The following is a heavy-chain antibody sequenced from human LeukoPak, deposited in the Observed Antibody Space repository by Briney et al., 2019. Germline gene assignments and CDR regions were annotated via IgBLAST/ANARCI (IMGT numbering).Heavy chain of an antibody. Sequence: SETLSLTCTVSGVSITSHFWSWIRQSPGQGLEWIGYAYFNGITNYNPSLESRATISVDTSKNQFSLRLSSVTAADTAVYYCARDEGSPGALDHWGQGTLVAVSS. J-gene: IGHJ4*02. CDR3: ARDEGSPGALDH. V-gene: IGHV4-59*11. CDR1: GVSITSHF. D-gene: IGHD3-10*01. CDR2: AYFNGIT.